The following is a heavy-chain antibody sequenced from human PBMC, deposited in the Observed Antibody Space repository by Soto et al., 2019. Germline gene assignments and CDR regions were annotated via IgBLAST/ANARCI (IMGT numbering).Heavy chain of an antibody. CDR3: AKAETVVTTSSFDY. D-gene: IGHD2-21*02. CDR2: ISWNSGSI. J-gene: IGHJ4*02. CDR1: GFTFDDYA. V-gene: IGHV3-9*01. Sequence: EVQLVESGGGLVQPGRSLRLSCAASGFTFDDYAMHWVRQAPGKGLEWVSGISWNSGSIGYADSVKGRFTISRDNAKNSLYLQMNSLRAEDTALYYCAKAETVVTTSSFDYWGQGTLVTVSS.